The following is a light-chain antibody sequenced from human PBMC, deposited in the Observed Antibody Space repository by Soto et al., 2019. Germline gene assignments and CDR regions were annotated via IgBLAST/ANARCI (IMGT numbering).Light chain of an antibody. CDR3: AAWDDSLSGVV. V-gene: IGLV1-47*01. J-gene: IGLJ3*02. CDR2: RND. CDR1: SSNIGSNY. Sequence: QSVLTHPPSASGTPGQRVTISCSGSSSNIGSNYVYWYQQLPGTAPKLLIYRNDQRPSGVPDRFSGSKSGTSASLAISGLRSDDEAEYYCAAWDDSLSGVVFGGGTKLTVL.